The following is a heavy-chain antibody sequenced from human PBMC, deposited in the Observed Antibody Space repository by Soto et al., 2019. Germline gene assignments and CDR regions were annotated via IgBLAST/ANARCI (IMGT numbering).Heavy chain of an antibody. CDR3: ARESSYGYT. D-gene: IGHD5-18*01. J-gene: IGHJ5*02. Sequence: PGGSLRLSCAASGFTFSSYEMNWVRQAPGKGLEWVSYISSSGSTIYYADSVKGRFTISRDNAKNSLYLQMNSLRAEDKAVYYCARESSYGYTWGQVTLVTVS. V-gene: IGHV3-48*03. CDR2: ISSSGSTI. CDR1: GFTFSSYE.